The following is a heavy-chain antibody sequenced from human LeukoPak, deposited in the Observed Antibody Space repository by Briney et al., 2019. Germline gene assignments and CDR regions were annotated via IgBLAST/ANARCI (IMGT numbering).Heavy chain of an antibody. Sequence: GVSVEVSCKASGYTFTGYYMHWVRQAPGQGLEWMGWINPNSGGTNYAQKFQGWVTMTRDTSISTAYMELSRLRSDDTAVYYCARTYYYGSGSYGMDVWGQGTTVTVSS. CDR3: ARTYYYGSGSYGMDV. D-gene: IGHD3-10*01. J-gene: IGHJ6*02. CDR2: INPNSGGT. V-gene: IGHV1-2*04. CDR1: GYTFTGYY.